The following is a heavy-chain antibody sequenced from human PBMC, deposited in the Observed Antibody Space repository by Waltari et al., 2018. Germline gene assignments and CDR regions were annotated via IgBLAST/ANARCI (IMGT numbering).Heavy chain of an antibody. D-gene: IGHD7-27*01. CDR1: GFTFSTYW. CDR3: VRDEPGDGLDY. V-gene: IGHV3-74*03. CDR2: IESDESRT. J-gene: IGHJ4*02. Sequence: EVQLVESGGALVQPGGSLRLSCATSGFTFSTYWMHWVRQAPGKGLRWVAHIESDESRTTYAESVKGRFTISRDNAKNTVYLQMNSLRDDDTAVYYCVRDEPGDGLDYWGQGTLVTVSS.